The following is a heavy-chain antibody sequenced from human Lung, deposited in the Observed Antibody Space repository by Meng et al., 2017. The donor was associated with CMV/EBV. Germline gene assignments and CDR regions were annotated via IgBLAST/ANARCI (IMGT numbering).Heavy chain of an antibody. J-gene: IGHJ4*02. V-gene: IGHV5-51*01. D-gene: IGHD3-9*01. CDR3: ARFEGRLGDS. CDR1: GYSFTSYW. CDR2: IYPADSVT. Sequence: GGSLRLXCKGSGYSFTSYWIAWVRQMPGKGLEWMGIIYPADSVTRYSPSFQGQVTISADKSISTAYLQWSSLKASDTAMYYCARFEGRLGDSWGQGTLVTVSS.